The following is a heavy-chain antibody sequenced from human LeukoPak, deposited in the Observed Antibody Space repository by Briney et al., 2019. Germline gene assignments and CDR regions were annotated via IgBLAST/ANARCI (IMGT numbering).Heavy chain of an antibody. CDR3: ARALSAYYYGSGMDV. CDR1: GGSFSGYY. CDR2: INHSGST. J-gene: IGHJ6*02. D-gene: IGHD3-10*01. V-gene: IGHV4-34*01. Sequence: PSETLSLTCAVYGGSFSGYYWSWIRQPPGKGLEWIGEINHSGSTNYNPSLKSRVTISVDTSKNQFSLKLSSVTAADTAVYYCARALSAYYYGSGMDVWGQGTTVTVSS.